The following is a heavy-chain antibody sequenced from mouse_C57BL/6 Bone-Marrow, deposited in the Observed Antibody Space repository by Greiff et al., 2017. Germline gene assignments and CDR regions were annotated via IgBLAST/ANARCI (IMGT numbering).Heavy chain of an antibody. Sequence: VQLQQPGAELVKPGASVKLSCKASGYTFTSYWMHWVKQRPGHGLEWIGMIHPNSGSTNYNEKFNSKATLTVDKSSSTAYMQLSSLTSEDSAVYYCGRKDSTAYWGQGTLVTVSA. CDR2: IHPNSGST. CDR3: GRKDSTAY. J-gene: IGHJ3*01. CDR1: GYTFTSYW. V-gene: IGHV1-64*01.